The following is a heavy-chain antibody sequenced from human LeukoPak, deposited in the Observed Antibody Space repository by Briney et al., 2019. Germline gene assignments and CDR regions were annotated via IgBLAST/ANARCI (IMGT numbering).Heavy chain of an antibody. J-gene: IGHJ3*02. D-gene: IGHD5-18*01. Sequence: ASVKVSCKASGYTFTGYYMHWVRQAPGQGLEWMVRINPNTGGTNYAQRLQDSLTMTRDTTISTAYMELNSLTSDDTAVYYCARKLSPYAFDIWGQGTVVTVSS. CDR1: GYTFTGYY. V-gene: IGHV1-2*06. CDR2: INPNTGGT. CDR3: ARKLSPYAFDI.